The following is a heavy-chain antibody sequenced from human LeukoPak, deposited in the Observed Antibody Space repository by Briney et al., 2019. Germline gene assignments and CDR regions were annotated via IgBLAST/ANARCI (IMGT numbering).Heavy chain of an antibody. CDR2: INPSGGST. CDR1: GYTFTSYY. D-gene: IGHD1-26*01. V-gene: IGHV1-46*01. CDR3: ASRIVGATTGYFQH. J-gene: IGHJ1*01. Sequence: ASVKVSCKASGYTFTSYYMHWVRQAPGQGLEWMGIINPSGGSTSYAQKFQGRVTMTRDTSTSAVYMELGSLRSEDTAVYYCASRIVGATTGYFQHWGQGTLVTVSS.